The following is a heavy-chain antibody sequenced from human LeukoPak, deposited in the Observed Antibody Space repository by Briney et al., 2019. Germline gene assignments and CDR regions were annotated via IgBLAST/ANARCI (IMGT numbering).Heavy chain of an antibody. V-gene: IGHV1-18*01. Sequence: ASVKVSFKASGYTFTSYGISWVRQAPGQGLEWMGWISAYNGNTNYAQKLQGRVTMTTDTSTSTAYMELRSLRSDDTAVYYCARCYYYGYDDVGNWFDPWGQGTLVTVSS. CDR1: GYTFTSYG. CDR2: ISAYNGNT. CDR3: ARCYYYGYDDVGNWFDP. J-gene: IGHJ5*02. D-gene: IGHD3-10*01.